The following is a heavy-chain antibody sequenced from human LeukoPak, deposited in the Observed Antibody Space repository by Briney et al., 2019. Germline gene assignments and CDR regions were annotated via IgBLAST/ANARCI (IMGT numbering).Heavy chain of an antibody. D-gene: IGHD3-9*01. CDR1: GITFSSYG. V-gene: IGHV3-33*01. Sequence: RGSLRLSCVASGITFSSYGMHWVRQAPGKGLEWVAVISYNGGDKFYADSVKGRFTISRDNSKNTLYLQMNSLRAEDTAVYYCVRDLDSYFDYWGQGTLVTVSS. CDR2: ISYNGGDK. J-gene: IGHJ4*02. CDR3: VRDLDSYFDY.